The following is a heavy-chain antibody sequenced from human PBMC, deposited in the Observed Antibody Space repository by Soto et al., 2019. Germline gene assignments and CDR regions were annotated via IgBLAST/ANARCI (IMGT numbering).Heavy chain of an antibody. J-gene: IGHJ4*02. D-gene: IGHD1-1*01. CDR1: GFTFSSYG. CDR3: AKEGPITNWYFDY. CDR2: ISYDGKVA. Sequence: QVQLVESGGGVVQPGRSLRLSCAASGFTFSSYGMHWVRQAPGKGLEWVTVISYDGKVAYYADSVKGRFTISRDNSKNTLYLQMNSLRTEDTPMYYCAKEGPITNWYFDYWGQGTLVTVSS. V-gene: IGHV3-30*18.